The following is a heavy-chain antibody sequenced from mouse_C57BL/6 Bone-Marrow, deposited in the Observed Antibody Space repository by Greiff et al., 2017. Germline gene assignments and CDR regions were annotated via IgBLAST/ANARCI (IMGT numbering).Heavy chain of an antibody. J-gene: IGHJ3*01. CDR2: ISSGGSYT. Sequence: VKVVESGGDLVKPGGSLKLSCAASGFTFSSYGMSWVRQTPDKRLEWVATISSGGSYTYYPDSVKGRFTISRDNAKNTLYLQMSSLKSEDTAMYYCARRGITPFAYWGQGTLVTVSA. CDR1: GFTFSSYG. D-gene: IGHD2-4*01. V-gene: IGHV5-6*02. CDR3: ARRGITPFAY.